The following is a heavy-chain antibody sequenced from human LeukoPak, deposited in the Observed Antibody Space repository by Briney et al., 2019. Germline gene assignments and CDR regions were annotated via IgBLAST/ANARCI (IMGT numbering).Heavy chain of an antibody. V-gene: IGHV4-39*02. D-gene: IGHD6-13*01. CDR3: ARRRGDSSSRDY. CDR1: GGSINSRGFY. CDR2: IYYGGST. J-gene: IGHJ4*02. Sequence: SETLSLTCTVSGGSINSRGFYWGWIRQPPGKGLEWIGNIYYGGSTNYNPSLKRRVTISVDTPKNHFSLKLTSVTAADTAVYYCARRRGDSSSRDYWGQGTLVTVSS.